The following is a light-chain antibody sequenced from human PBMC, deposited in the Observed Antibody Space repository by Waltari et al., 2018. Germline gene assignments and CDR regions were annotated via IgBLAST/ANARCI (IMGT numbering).Light chain of an antibody. CDR1: QGIVNS. CDR2: AAS. J-gene: IGKJ4*01. Sequence: DIHLTQSPSSLSAFVGDRVTITCRASQGIVNSLAWFQQKPGMAPKSLIYAASDLQSGVPSRFSGSGSGTDFTLTITSLQPEDFATYYCQQFASYPYTFGGGTKVEI. CDR3: QQFASYPYT. V-gene: IGKV1-16*01.